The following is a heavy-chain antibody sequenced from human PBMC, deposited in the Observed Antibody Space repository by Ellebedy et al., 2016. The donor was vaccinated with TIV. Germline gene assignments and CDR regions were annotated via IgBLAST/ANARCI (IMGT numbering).Heavy chain of an antibody. CDR3: EQGRTGFT. D-gene: IGHD1-14*01. V-gene: IGHV1-8*01. Sequence: AASVKVSCKTSGFIFINYDINWVRQASGRGLEWVGWTNAHSGHTVYAQKFQGRVSMTRDTSTSTAYMEMYSLTSEDTGVYYCEQGRTGFTWGQGTPVTVSS. CDR2: TNAHSGHT. J-gene: IGHJ5*02. CDR1: GFIFINYD.